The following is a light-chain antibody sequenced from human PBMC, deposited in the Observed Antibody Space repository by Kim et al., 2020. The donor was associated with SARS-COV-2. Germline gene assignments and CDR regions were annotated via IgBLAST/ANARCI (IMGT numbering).Light chain of an antibody. Sequence: DIVMTQSPDSLAVSLGERATTNCKSSQSVLSSSNNKNYLAWHQQKPGQPPKLLIYWASARESGVPDRFSGSGSGTDFTLTISSLQAEDVAVYYCQQYYSAPLTFGGGSKVDIK. CDR1: QSVLSSSNNKNY. CDR3: QQYYSAPLT. CDR2: WAS. V-gene: IGKV4-1*01. J-gene: IGKJ4*01.